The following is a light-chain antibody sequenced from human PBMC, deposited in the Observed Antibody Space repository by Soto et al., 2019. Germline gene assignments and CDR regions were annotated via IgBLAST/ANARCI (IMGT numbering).Light chain of an antibody. Sequence: EIVLPQSPGTLSLSTGERATLSCRASQSVTSNFLAWYRQKPGQAPRLLIYGASNRATGIPDRFSGSGSGTDFTLTISRLEPEDFAVYYCQQYGSSGTFGQGTKVDIK. CDR2: GAS. J-gene: IGKJ1*01. V-gene: IGKV3-20*01. CDR1: QSVTSNF. CDR3: QQYGSSGT.